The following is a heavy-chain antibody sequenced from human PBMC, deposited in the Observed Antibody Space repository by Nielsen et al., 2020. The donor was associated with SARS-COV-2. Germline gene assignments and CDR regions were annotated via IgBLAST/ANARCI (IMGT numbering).Heavy chain of an antibody. Sequence: GESLKISCAASGFNFSTYWMSWVRQAPGKGLEWVANIKQDGREKYFIDSVKGRFTISRDNAKNSLYLQMNSLRAEDTAVYYCARDWSSGSGSSYYYYGMDVWGQGTTVTVSS. V-gene: IGHV3-7*01. CDR2: IKQDGREK. J-gene: IGHJ6*02. CDR3: ARDWSSGSGSSYYYYGMDV. D-gene: IGHD3-10*01. CDR1: GFNFSTYW.